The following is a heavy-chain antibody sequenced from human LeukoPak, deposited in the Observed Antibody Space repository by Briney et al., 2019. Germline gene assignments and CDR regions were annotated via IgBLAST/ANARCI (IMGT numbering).Heavy chain of an antibody. Sequence: GGSLRLSCAASGFSFNNYAMYWVRQAPGKGLEWVALISYDGGDKYYAESMKGRITISRDNAENTLYLQMNSLRAEDTAVYYCAKSGYYYDSSGLGSYYFDYWGQGTLVTVSS. CDR3: AKSGYYYDSSGLGSYYFDY. J-gene: IGHJ4*02. D-gene: IGHD3-22*01. CDR1: GFSFNNYA. CDR2: ISYDGGDK. V-gene: IGHV3-30*18.